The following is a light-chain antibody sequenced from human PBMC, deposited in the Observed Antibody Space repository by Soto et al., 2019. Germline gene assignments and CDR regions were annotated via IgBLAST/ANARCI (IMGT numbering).Light chain of an antibody. CDR2: LNSDGSH. J-gene: IGLJ2*01. Sequence: QLVLTQSPSASASLGASVKLTCTLSSGHSSYAIAGHQQQPEKGPRYLMKLNSDGSHSKGDAIPDRFSGSSSGADRYLTVPSLQYEDEADYYCQTWGTGIWVFGGGTKLTVL. V-gene: IGLV4-69*01. CDR3: QTWGTGIWV. CDR1: SGHSSYA.